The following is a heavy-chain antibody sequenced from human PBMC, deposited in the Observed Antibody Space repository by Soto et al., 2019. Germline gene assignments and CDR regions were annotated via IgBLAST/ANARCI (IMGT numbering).Heavy chain of an antibody. CDR2: IYPGDSDT. CDR1: GYSFTSYW. CDR3: ARQTLIAAAAGIYYYYGMDV. V-gene: IGHV5-51*01. Sequence: PGESLKISCNGSGYSFTSYWIGWVRQMPGKGLEWMGIIYPGDSDTRYSPSFQGQVTISADKSISTAYLQWSSLKASDTAMYYCARQTLIAAAAGIYYYYGMDVWGQGTTVTVSS. J-gene: IGHJ6*02. D-gene: IGHD6-13*01.